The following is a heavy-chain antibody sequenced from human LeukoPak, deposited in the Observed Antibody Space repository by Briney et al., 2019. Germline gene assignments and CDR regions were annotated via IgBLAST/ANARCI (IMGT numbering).Heavy chain of an antibody. D-gene: IGHD4-11*01. J-gene: IGHJ4*02. CDR3: ARGDYNNFDY. CDR1: GGSISSYY. CDR2: IYYSGST. Sequence: SETLSLTCTVSGGSISSYYWSWIRQPPGKGLEWIGYIYYSGSTNYNPSLKSRVTISVDTSKNQFSLKLSSVTAADTAVYYRARGDYNNFDYWGQGTLVTVSS. V-gene: IGHV4-59*01.